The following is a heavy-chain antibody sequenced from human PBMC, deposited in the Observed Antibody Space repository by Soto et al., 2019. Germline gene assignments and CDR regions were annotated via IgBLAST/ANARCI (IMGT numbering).Heavy chain of an antibody. CDR1: GYTFTDYY. J-gene: IGHJ3*02. Sequence: GASVKVSCKTSGYTFTDYYTHWVRQAPGQGLEWMGWMNPISGGAYFAQKFQGRVTVTRDTSICTAYIEVNSLTSDDTDVYFCTREKIKNSDGLDDAFEIWGEAT. V-gene: IGHV1-2*02. D-gene: IGHD5-18*01. CDR3: TREKIKNSDGLDDAFEI. CDR2: MNPISGGA.